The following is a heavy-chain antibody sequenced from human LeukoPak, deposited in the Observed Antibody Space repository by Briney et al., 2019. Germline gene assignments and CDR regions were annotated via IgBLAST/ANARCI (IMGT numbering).Heavy chain of an antibody. CDR3: AKDHANTPVVTN. D-gene: IGHD2-21*02. CDR1: GGSISTSNYY. V-gene: IGHV4-39*07. Sequence: PSETLSLTCTVSGGSISTSNYYWGWIRQPPGKGLEWIGNIFYSGSTYYSPSLKSRVTISLDTSRNQFSLKLTSVTAADTAVYYCAKDHANTPVVTNWGQGILVSVSS. J-gene: IGHJ4*02. CDR2: IFYSGST.